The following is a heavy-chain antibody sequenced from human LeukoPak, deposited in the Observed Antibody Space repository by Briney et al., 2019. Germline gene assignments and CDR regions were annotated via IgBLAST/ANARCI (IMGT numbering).Heavy chain of an antibody. CDR1: GGSISSGAYY. Sequence: SQTLSLTCSVSGGSISSGAYYWSWLRQHPGKGLEWIGYIHSSGNTYYNPSLRSRLTISRDTSQSQFSLKLTSLTAADTAVYYCARGVPESRGWFNWFDPWGQGTLLTVSS. V-gene: IGHV4-31*03. CDR3: ARGVPESRGWFNWFDP. D-gene: IGHD6-19*01. J-gene: IGHJ5*02. CDR2: IHSSGNT.